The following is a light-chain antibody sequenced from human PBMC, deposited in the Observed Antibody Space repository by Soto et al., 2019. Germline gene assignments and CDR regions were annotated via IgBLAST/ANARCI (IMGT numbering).Light chain of an antibody. J-gene: IGKJ1*01. CDR2: DAS. CDR1: QNIRGW. CDR3: QQYKSYSWT. Sequence: DIRMTQSPSTLSTSVGDRATITCRASQNIRGWLAWYQQKPGKAPQLLIYDASTFESGVPSRLSGSGSGTEFTLTISSLQPDDFATYYCQQYKSYSWTFGQGTTVAIK. V-gene: IGKV1-5*01.